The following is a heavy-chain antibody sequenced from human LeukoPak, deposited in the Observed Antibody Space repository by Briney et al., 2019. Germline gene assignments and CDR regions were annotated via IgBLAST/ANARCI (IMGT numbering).Heavy chain of an antibody. J-gene: IGHJ4*02. V-gene: IGHV3-23*01. D-gene: IGHD3-9*01. Sequence: GGSPRLSCAASGFTFSSYAMSWVRQAPGKGLEWVSAISGSGGSTYYADSVKGRFTISRDNSKNTLYLQMNSLRAEDTAVYYCAKVAAGGYFDWLSKYYFDYWGQGTLVTVSS. CDR3: AKVAAGGYFDWLSKYYFDY. CDR2: ISGSGGST. CDR1: GFTFSSYA.